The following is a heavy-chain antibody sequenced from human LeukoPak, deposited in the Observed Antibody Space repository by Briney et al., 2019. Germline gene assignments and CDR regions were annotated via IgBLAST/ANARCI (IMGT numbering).Heavy chain of an antibody. Sequence: PGGSLRLSCAASGFTFSTYWMTWVRQAPGKGLEWVANINQDGTEKNYVDSAKGRFTISRDNAKNSLYLQMNSLRAEDAAVYYCARNMGDYWGQGTLVTVSS. CDR2: INQDGTEK. D-gene: IGHD2/OR15-2a*01. CDR3: ARNMGDY. J-gene: IGHJ4*02. V-gene: IGHV3-7*04. CDR1: GFTFSTYW.